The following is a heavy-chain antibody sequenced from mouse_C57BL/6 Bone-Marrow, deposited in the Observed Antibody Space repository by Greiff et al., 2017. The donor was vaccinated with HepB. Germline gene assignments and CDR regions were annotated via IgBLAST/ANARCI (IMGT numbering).Heavy chain of an antibody. Sequence: VQLQQPGAELVKPGASVKMSCKASGYTFTSYWITWVKQRPGQGLEWIGDIYPGSGSTNYNEKFKSKATLTVDTSSSTAYMQLSSLTSEDSAVYSCARDTTVVAPYYAMDYWGQGTSVTVSS. CDR1: GYTFTSYW. V-gene: IGHV1-55*01. CDR3: ARDTTVVAPYYAMDY. D-gene: IGHD1-1*01. J-gene: IGHJ4*01. CDR2: IYPGSGST.